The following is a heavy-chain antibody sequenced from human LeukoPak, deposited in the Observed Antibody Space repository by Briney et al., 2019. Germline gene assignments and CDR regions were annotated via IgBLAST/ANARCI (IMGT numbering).Heavy chain of an antibody. CDR3: GITIFGVGYWPLNFDP. D-gene: IGHD3-3*01. V-gene: IGHV3-23*01. J-gene: IGHJ5*02. CDR2: ISGSGGST. Sequence: PGGSLRLSCAASGFTFSSYAMSWVRQAPGKGLEWVSAISGSGGSTYYADSVKGRFTISRDNSKNTLYLQMNSLRAEDTAVYYCGITIFGVGYWPLNFDPWGQGTLVTVSS. CDR1: GFTFSSYA.